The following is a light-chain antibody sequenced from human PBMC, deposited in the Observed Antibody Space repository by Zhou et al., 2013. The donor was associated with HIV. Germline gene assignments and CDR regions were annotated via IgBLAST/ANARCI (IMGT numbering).Light chain of an antibody. Sequence: DIQMTQSPSSLSASVGDRVTITCRASQSISSYLNWYQQKPRKAPKLLIYAASSLQSGVPSRFSGSGSGTDFTLTISSLQPEDFATYYCQQSYSTPYTFGQGTTPEIK. CDR2: AAS. CDR3: QQSYSTPYT. V-gene: IGKV1-39*01. J-gene: IGKJ2*01. CDR1: QSISSY.